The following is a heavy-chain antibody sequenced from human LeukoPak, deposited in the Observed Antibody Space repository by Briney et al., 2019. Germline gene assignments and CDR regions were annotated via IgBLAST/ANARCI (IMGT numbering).Heavy chain of an antibody. D-gene: IGHD6-13*01. Sequence: GGSLRLSCAASGFTVSSNYMSWVRQAPGKGLEWVSVIYSAGNTNYADSVKGRFTISRDNSKNTVYLQMNSLRAEDTAVYYCARVSSSRYYVFDYWGQGTLVTVPS. CDR2: IYSAGNT. CDR3: ARVSSSRYYVFDY. J-gene: IGHJ4*02. CDR1: GFTVSSNY. V-gene: IGHV3-53*01.